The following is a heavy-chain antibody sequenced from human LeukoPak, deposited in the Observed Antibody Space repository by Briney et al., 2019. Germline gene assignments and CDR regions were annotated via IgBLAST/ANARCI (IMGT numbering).Heavy chain of an antibody. J-gene: IGHJ4*02. CDR1: GGPIRRYY. V-gene: IGHV4-4*07. CDR3: ARDHSSSWYYFDY. CDR2: IYTSGST. Sequence: SETLSLTCTVSGGPIRRYYWSWIRQPAGKGLEWIGRIYTSGSTNYNPSLKSRVTMSVDTSKNQFSLKLSSVTAADTAVYYCARDHSSSWYYFDYWGQGTLVTVSS. D-gene: IGHD6-13*01.